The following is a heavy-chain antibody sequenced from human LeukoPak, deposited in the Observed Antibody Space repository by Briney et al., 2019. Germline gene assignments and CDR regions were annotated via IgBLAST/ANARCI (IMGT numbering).Heavy chain of an antibody. CDR2: INPNSGGT. D-gene: IGHD4-17*01. CDR3: ARDYGDYAYYYYMDV. J-gene: IGHJ6*03. CDR1: GYTFTGYY. V-gene: IGHV1-2*02. Sequence: ASVKVSCKASGYTFTGYYMHWVRQAPGQGLEWMGWINPNSGGTNYAQKFQGRVTMTRDTSISTAYMELSRLRSDDTAVYYCARDYGDYAYYYYMDVWGKGTTVTVSS.